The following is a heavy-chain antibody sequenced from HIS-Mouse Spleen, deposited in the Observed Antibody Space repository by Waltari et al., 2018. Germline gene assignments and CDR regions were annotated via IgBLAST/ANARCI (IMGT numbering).Heavy chain of an antibody. Sequence: VQLVESGGGVVQPGRSLRLSFAASGFPFSSYGMHWVRQAPGKGLEWVAVISYDGSNKYYADSVKGRFTISRDNSKNTLYLQMNSLRAEDTAVYYCVVSGSWGQGTMVTVSS. J-gene: IGHJ3*01. D-gene: IGHD1-26*01. CDR2: ISYDGSNK. V-gene: IGHV3-30*03. CDR1: GFPFSSYG. CDR3: VVSGS.